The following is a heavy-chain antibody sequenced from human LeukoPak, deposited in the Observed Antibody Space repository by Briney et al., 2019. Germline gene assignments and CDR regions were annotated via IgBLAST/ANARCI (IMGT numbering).Heavy chain of an antibody. V-gene: IGHV3-74*01. D-gene: IGHD3-22*01. CDR1: GFTLYSYR. CDR2: INSDESST. CDR3: AKDLDYYYYSGRRGDLDY. J-gene: IGHJ4*02. Sequence: QRGGSLRLSCAASGFTLYSYRMHWVRQPPGKGLVWVSRINSDESSTNYADSVKGRFNISRDNSKETLYLQMNSLRAEDTAVYYCAKDLDYYYYSGRRGDLDYWGQGTLVTVSS.